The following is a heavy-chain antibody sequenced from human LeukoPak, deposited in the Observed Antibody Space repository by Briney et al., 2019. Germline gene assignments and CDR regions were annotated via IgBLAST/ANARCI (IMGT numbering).Heavy chain of an antibody. V-gene: IGHV1-46*01. J-gene: IGHJ6*02. CDR3: ASPPSISSSYYYYDMDV. CDR1: GYTFTSYY. Sequence: ASVKVSCKASGYTFTSYYMHWVRQAPGQGPEWMGIINPSGGSTTYAQKFQGRVTMTRDTSTSTVYMELSSLRSEDTAVYYCASPPSISSSYYYYDMDVWGQGTTVTVSS. CDR2: INPSGGST. D-gene: IGHD6-6*01.